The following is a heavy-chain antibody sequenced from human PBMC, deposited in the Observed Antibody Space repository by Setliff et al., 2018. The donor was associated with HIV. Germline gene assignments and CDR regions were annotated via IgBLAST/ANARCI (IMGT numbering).Heavy chain of an antibody. Sequence: PSETLSLTCTVSGGAISTYYWTWIRQPPGKGLEWIGYIYSSGSTHQNPSLKSRVTMSVDTSKNQFSLKLSSVTAADTAVYYCASDRYDSTSYYWYFDLWGRGTLVTVSS. V-gene: IGHV4-4*09. CDR3: ASDRYDSTSYYWYFDL. CDR1: GGAISTYY. J-gene: IGHJ2*01. CDR2: IYSSGST. D-gene: IGHD3-22*01.